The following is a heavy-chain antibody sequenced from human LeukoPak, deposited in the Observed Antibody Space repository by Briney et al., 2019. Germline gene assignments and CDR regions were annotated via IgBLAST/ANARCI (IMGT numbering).Heavy chain of an antibody. V-gene: IGHV1-18*01. CDR3: ARTDYFSSGSCAYFDY. CDR1: GYTFTSSA. CDR2: ISAYNGNP. D-gene: IGHD3-10*01. Sequence: ASAKDSCKASGYTFTSSAFSWVRQAPGEGVEWMGWISAYNGNPNYAQNLQGRVTMTTNTSTSTVYMELRSLRSDDTAVYYCARTDYFSSGSCAYFDYWGQGTLVTVSS. J-gene: IGHJ4*02.